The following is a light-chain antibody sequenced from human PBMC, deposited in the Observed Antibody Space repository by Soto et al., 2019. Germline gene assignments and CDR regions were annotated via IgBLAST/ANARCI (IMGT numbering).Light chain of an antibody. CDR1: QTINNNF. J-gene: IGKJ2*01. Sequence: EIVMTQSPGTLSLSPGERATLSCRAGQTINNNFLGWYQQKPGQPPRLLIFAASRRATGIPDRFSGSGSGTDFTLTISRVEPGDFGVYYCQQYGSSPPYTFGLGTKLDIK. CDR2: AAS. V-gene: IGKV3-20*01. CDR3: QQYGSSPPYT.